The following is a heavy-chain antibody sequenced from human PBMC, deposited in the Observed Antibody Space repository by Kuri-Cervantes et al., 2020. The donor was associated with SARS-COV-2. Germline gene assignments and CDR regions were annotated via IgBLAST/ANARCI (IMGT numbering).Heavy chain of an antibody. CDR1: GGSLSGYY. Sequence: SETLSLTCTVSGGSLSGYYWSWIRQTPGKGLEWLGYIYYGGNTNYNPSLKSRLTISVDTSKRQFSLELRSLTAADTAFYYCARGGLLVGSPHYYYYAMDVWGQGTTVTVSS. D-gene: IGHD1-26*01. CDR3: ARGGLLVGSPHYYYYAMDV. CDR2: IYYGGNT. J-gene: IGHJ6*02. V-gene: IGHV4-59*01.